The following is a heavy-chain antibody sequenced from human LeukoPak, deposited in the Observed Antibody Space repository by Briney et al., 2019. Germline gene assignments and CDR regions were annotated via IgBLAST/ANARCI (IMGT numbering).Heavy chain of an antibody. D-gene: IGHD1-1*01. Sequence: GGSVRLSCAASGFTFRSYGIHWVRQAPGKGLEWVAFIRYDGSDKFYADSVKGRFTISRDNSKNMLYLQMNSLRTEDTAVYYCAKTVEVERQGDAFGIWGQGTMVTASS. CDR3: AKTVEVERQGDAFGI. CDR1: GFTFRSYG. V-gene: IGHV3-30*02. CDR2: IRYDGSDK. J-gene: IGHJ3*02.